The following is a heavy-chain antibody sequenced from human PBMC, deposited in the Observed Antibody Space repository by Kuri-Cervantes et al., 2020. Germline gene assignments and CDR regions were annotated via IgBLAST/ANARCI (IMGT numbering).Heavy chain of an antibody. CDR2: IYTSGST. J-gene: IGHJ2*01. Sequence: GSLRLFCTVSGGSISSYYWSWIRQPAGKGLEWIGRIYTSGSTNYNPSLKSRVTISVDKSKNQFSLKLSSVTAADTAVYYCARDRARYSGFDWVFDLWGRGTLVTVSS. CDR3: ARDRARYSGFDWVFDL. CDR1: GGSISSYY. D-gene: IGHD5-12*01. V-gene: IGHV4-4*07.